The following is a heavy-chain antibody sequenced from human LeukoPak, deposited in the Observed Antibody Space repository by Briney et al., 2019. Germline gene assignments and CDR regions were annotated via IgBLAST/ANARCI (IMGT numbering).Heavy chain of an antibody. D-gene: IGHD6-13*01. CDR1: GGSFSGYY. CDR2: INHSGST. J-gene: IGHJ4*02. CDR3: ARHSSWYQYYFDY. Sequence: SETLSLTCAVYGGSFSGYYWSWIRQPPGKGLEWIGEINHSGSTNYNPSLKSRVTISVDTSKNQFSLKLSSVTAADTAVYYCARHSSWYQYYFDYWGQGTLVTVSP. V-gene: IGHV4-34*01.